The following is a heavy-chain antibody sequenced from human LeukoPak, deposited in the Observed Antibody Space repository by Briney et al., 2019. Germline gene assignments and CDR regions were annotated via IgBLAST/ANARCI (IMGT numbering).Heavy chain of an antibody. CDR2: INWNGGST. J-gene: IGHJ3*02. CDR3: ARLGVGATRDAFDI. CDR1: GFTFDDYG. Sequence: GGSLRLSCAASGFTFDDYGMSWVRQVPGKGLEWVSVINWNGGSTSYADSVKGRFTISRDNAKNSLYLQMNSLRAEDTALYYCARLGVGATRDAFDIWGQGTMVTVSS. V-gene: IGHV3-20*04. D-gene: IGHD1-26*01.